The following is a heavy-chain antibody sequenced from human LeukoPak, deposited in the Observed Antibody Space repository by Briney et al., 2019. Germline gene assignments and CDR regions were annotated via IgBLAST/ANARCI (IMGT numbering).Heavy chain of an antibody. CDR2: TYYKSKWCN. V-gene: IGHV6-1*01. Sequence: PSQTLSLTCVISGDSVSSNSATWNWIRQSPLRGLEWLGRTYYKSKWCNEYAISVKSRITINPDTSKNQFSLHLNSVTPEDTAVYYCARSAAGTLDYWGQGTLVTVSS. D-gene: IGHD6-13*01. J-gene: IGHJ4*02. CDR3: ARSAAGTLDY. CDR1: GDSVSSNSAT.